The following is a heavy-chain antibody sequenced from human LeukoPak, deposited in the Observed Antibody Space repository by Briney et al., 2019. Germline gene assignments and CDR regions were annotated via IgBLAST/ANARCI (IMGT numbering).Heavy chain of an antibody. J-gene: IGHJ4*02. CDR1: GGSISSYY. Sequence: SETLSLTCTVSGGSISSYYWSWIRQPPGKGLEWIGFIFYSGSTNYNPSLKSRVTISVDTSKNQFSLKLSSVTAADTAVYYCAKVGAYGDYARHDYWGQGTLVTVSS. V-gene: IGHV4-59*08. CDR2: IFYSGST. D-gene: IGHD4-17*01. CDR3: AKVGAYGDYARHDY.